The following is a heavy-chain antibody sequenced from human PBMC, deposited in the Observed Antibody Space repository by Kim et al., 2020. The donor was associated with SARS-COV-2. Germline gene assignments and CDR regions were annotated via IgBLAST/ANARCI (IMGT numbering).Heavy chain of an antibody. V-gene: IGHV4-4*07. CDR3: ARGPEYSSPYYGMDV. Sequence: SETLSLTCTVSGGSISSYYWSWIRQPAGKGLEWIGRIYTSGSTNYNPSLKSRVTMSLDTSKNQFSLKLSSVTAADTAVYYCARGPEYSSPYYGMDVWGQGTTVTVSS. D-gene: IGHD6-6*01. J-gene: IGHJ6*02. CDR1: GGSISSYY. CDR2: IYTSGST.